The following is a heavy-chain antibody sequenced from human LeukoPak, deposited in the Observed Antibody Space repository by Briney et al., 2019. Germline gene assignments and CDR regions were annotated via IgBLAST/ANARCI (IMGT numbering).Heavy chain of an antibody. CDR2: IYYSGST. Sequence: SETLSLTCTVSGGSISTYYWNWIRQPPGKGLEWIGFIYYSGSTRYNPSLKNAVTITVDTSTNQFCLKLSSVTAADTAVYYCARVPYIHDSSGYYDAYFYYWGEGTLVTVSS. J-gene: IGHJ4*02. V-gene: IGHV4-59*01. CDR3: ARVPYIHDSSGYYDAYFYY. CDR1: GGSISTYY. D-gene: IGHD3-22*01.